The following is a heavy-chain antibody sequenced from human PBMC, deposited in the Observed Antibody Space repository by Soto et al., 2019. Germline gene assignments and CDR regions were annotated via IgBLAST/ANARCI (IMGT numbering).Heavy chain of an antibody. CDR3: ARDEGWGYSSGSLPDY. CDR2: ISYDGSNK. V-gene: IGHV3-30-3*01. CDR1: GFTFSSYA. Sequence: PGGSLRLSCAASGFTFSSYAMHWVRQAPGKGLEWVAVISYDGSNKYYADSVKGRFTISRDNSKNTLYLQMNSLRAEDTAVYYCARDEGWGYSSGSLPDYWGQGTLVTVSS. D-gene: IGHD6-19*01. J-gene: IGHJ4*02.